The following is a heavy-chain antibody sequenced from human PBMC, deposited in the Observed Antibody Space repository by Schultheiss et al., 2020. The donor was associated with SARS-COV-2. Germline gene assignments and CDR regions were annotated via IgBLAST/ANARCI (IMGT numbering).Heavy chain of an antibody. D-gene: IGHD6-13*01. Sequence: GGSLRLSCSASGFTFSSYAMHWVRQAPGKGLEYVSAISSNGGSTYYADSVKGRFTISRDNSKNTLYLQMSSLRAEDTAVYYCARVGESSSWGYFDYWGQGTLVTVSS. CDR1: GFTFSSYA. CDR3: ARVGESSSWGYFDY. V-gene: IGHV3-64D*06. J-gene: IGHJ4*02. CDR2: ISSNGGST.